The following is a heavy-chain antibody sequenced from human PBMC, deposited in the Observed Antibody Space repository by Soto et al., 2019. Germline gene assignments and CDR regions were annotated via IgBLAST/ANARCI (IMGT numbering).Heavy chain of an antibody. V-gene: IGHV4-59*01. D-gene: IGHD3-16*01. CDR2: IYYSGST. Sequence: SETLSLTCTVSGGSISSYYWSWIRQPPGKGLEWIGYIYYSGSTNYNPSLKSRVTISVDTSKNQFSLKLSSVTAADTAVYYCAAGALGEETFDIWGQGTMVTVSS. J-gene: IGHJ3*02. CDR3: AAGALGEETFDI. CDR1: GGSISSYY.